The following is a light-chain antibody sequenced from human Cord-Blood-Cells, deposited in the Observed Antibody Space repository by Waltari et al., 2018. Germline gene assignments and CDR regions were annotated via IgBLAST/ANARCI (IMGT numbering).Light chain of an antibody. CDR3: SSYTSSSTWV. Sequence: QSALTQPASVSGSPGQSITISCTGTSSDVGGYNYVSWYQQNPGKAPKLMIYDVSKRPSGVSHRFSGSKSGNTASLTISGLQAEDEADYYCSSYTSSSTWVFGGGTKLTVL. CDR2: DVS. V-gene: IGLV2-14*01. J-gene: IGLJ3*02. CDR1: SSDVGGYNY.